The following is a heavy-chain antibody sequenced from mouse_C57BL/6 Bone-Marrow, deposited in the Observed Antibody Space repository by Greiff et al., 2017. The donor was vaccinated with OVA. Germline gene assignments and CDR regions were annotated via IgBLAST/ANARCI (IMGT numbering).Heavy chain of an antibody. CDR2: IYPSDSET. Sequence: QVQLQQPGAELVRPGSSVKLSCKASGYTFTSYWMDWVKQRPGQGLEWIGNIYPSDSETHYNQKFKDKATLTVDKSSSTAYMQLSSLTSEDSAVYYSARCSKRAMDYWGKGTSVTVSS. CDR3: ARCSKRAMDY. D-gene: IGHD1-1*01. J-gene: IGHJ4*01. V-gene: IGHV1-61*01. CDR1: GYTFTSYW.